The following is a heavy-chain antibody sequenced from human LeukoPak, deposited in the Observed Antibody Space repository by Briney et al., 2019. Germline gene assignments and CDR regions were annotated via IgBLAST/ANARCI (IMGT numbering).Heavy chain of an antibody. Sequence: GGTLRLSCTASGFTFSDYAMMWVRQSPGKGPEWVAAIRGGGHGPFYADSVRGRFSISRDNSKYTLFLQMDSLRAEDTAVYYCARDPNGDYVGAFDMWGPGTMVTVSS. V-gene: IGHV3-23*01. CDR1: GFTFSDYA. D-gene: IGHD4-17*01. J-gene: IGHJ3*02. CDR2: IRGGGHGP. CDR3: ARDPNGDYVGAFDM.